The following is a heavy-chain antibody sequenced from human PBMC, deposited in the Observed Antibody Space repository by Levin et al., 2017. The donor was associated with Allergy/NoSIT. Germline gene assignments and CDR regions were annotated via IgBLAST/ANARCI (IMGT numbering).Heavy chain of an antibody. CDR1: GASITTSHYY. J-gene: IGHJ4*02. CDR2: VYYNAKT. D-gene: IGHD3-16*01. V-gene: IGHV4-39*01. CDR3: AKMGDWGRIDY. Sequence: ESLKISCTVSGASITTSHYYWGWIRQPPGKGLEWIGSVYYNAKTDYNPSLKSRLTVSADTSKNQFSLQLTSVTAADTAVYYCAKMGDWGRIDYWGQGTLVAVSS.